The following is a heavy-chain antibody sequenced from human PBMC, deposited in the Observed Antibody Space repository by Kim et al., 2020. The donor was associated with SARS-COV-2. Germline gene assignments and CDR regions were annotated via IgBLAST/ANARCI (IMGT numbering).Heavy chain of an antibody. D-gene: IGHD3-10*01. CDR3: ARGYYGSGSYSH. Sequence: NTHPSLRTRVTISVDTSKNQFSLRLSSVTAADTAVYYCARGYYGSGSYSHWGQGTLVTVSS. J-gene: IGHJ4*02. V-gene: IGHV4-34*01.